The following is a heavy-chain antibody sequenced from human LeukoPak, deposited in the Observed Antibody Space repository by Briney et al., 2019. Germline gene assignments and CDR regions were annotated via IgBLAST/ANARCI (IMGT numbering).Heavy chain of an antibody. CDR3: ATDPVVGN. CDR2: IKQDGSEK. Sequence: PGGSLRLSCAASGSTFSSFWMTWVRQAPGKGLEWVANIKQDGSEKYYVDSVKGRSTTSRDNAKNSLYLQMNSLRAEDTAVYYCATDPVVGNWGQGTLVTVSS. CDR1: GSTFSSFW. J-gene: IGHJ4*02. V-gene: IGHV3-7*01. D-gene: IGHD2-21*01.